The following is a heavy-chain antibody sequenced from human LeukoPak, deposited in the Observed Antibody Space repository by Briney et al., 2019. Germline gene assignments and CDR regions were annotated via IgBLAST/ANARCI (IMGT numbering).Heavy chain of an antibody. Sequence: GGSLRLSCAASGFTFSGYWMHWVRQAPGKGLVWVSRINSVGSSTSYADSVKGRFTISRDNAKNTMYLQMNSLRVGDTAVYYCAREDCSGGSCSFDYWGQGTLVTVSS. J-gene: IGHJ4*02. D-gene: IGHD2-15*01. CDR2: INSVGSST. V-gene: IGHV3-74*01. CDR3: AREDCSGGSCSFDY. CDR1: GFTFSGYW.